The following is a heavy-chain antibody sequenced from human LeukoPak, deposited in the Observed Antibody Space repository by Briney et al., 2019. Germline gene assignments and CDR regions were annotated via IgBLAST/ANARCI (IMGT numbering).Heavy chain of an antibody. V-gene: IGHV4-39*01. CDR3: ARPRYSSSSYYYYMDV. Sequence: SETLSLTCTVSGGSISSYYWGWIRQPPGKGLEWIGSIYYSGSTYYNPSLKSRVTISVDTSKNQFSLKLSSVTAADTAVYYCARPRYSSSSYYYYMDVWGKGTTVTVSS. J-gene: IGHJ6*03. CDR2: IYYSGST. CDR1: GGSISSYY. D-gene: IGHD6-6*01.